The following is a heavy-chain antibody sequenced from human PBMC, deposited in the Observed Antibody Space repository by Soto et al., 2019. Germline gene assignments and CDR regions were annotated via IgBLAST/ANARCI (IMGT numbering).Heavy chain of an antibody. D-gene: IGHD3-3*01. CDR3: ARGDRLRVREWLLYAPDFDY. Sequence: ASVKVSCKASGYTFTSYAMHWVRQAPGQRLEWMGWINAGNGNTKYSQKFQGRVTITRDTSASTAYMELSSLRSEDTAVYYCARGDRLRVREWLLYAPDFDYWGQGTLVTVSS. V-gene: IGHV1-3*01. CDR1: GYTFTSYA. J-gene: IGHJ4*02. CDR2: INAGNGNT.